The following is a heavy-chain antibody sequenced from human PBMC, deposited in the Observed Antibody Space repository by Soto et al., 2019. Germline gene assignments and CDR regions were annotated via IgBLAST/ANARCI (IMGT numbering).Heavy chain of an antibody. CDR1: GYTFTSYG. J-gene: IGHJ6*02. V-gene: IGHV1-18*01. Sequence: ASLKVSCKASGYTFTSYGISWVRQAPGQGLEWMGWISAYNGNTNYAQKLQGRVTMTTDTSTSTAYMELRSLRSDDTAVYYCARDEGSAGGNPYYYYYGMDVWGQGTTVTVSS. D-gene: IGHD2-15*01. CDR2: ISAYNGNT. CDR3: ARDEGSAGGNPYYYYYGMDV.